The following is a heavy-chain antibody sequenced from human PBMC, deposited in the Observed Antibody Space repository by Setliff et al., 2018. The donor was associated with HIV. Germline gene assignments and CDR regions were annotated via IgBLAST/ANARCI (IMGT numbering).Heavy chain of an antibody. J-gene: IGHJ6*03. V-gene: IGHV4-61*09. CDR2: IYTSGNT. CDR3: ARGNSRRLRVHYYYYYMDV. Sequence: SETLSLTCTVSGGSISSGSYYWSWVRQPAGKGLEWIGHIYTSGNTNHNPSLKSRVTISVDTSENQFSLKLSSVTAADTAVYYCARGNSRRLRVHYYYYYMDVWGKGTTVTVSS. D-gene: IGHD4-17*01. CDR1: GGSISSGSYY.